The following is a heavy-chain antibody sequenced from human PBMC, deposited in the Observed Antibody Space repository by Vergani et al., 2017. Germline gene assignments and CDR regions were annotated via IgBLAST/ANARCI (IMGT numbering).Heavy chain of an antibody. D-gene: IGHD3-3*01. Sequence: EVDLVESGGGLAQPGGSLRLSCEASGITFWKFGMHWVRQGPGKGLEWVSGISWNSGAVDYADSVRGRFTISRDNAKNSLFLEMNSLRFEDTAVYFCTXGSGYYHDSAGHGYDPYTGLDLWLEGTLVTVSS. J-gene: IGHJ3*01. V-gene: IGHV3-9*01. CDR3: TXGSGYYHDSAGHGYDPYTGLDL. CDR2: ISWNSGAV. CDR1: GITFWKFG.